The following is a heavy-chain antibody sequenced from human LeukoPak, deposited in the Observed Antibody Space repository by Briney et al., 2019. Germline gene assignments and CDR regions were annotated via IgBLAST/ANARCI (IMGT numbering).Heavy chain of an antibody. CDR1: GFTFSSNV. V-gene: IGHV3-23*01. CDR2: ISAGGATT. J-gene: IGHJ4*02. D-gene: IGHD2-2*01. Sequence: GGSLRLSCAASGFTFSSNVMKLVRPAPWNGLDRVSAISAGGATTYYADSVRGRFTISRDNSKNTLYLQMNSLRAEDTAVYYCAKKGSSSSWYYFDYWGQGTLVTVSS. CDR3: AKKGSSSSWYYFDY.